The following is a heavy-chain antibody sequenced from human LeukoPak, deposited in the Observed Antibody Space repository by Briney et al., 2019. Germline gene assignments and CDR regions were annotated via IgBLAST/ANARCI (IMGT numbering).Heavy chain of an antibody. CDR3: ARIYDFWSGYPQYYFDY. V-gene: IGHV5-51*01. D-gene: IGHD3-3*01. J-gene: IGHJ4*02. CDR1: GYSFTSYW. Sequence: GESLKISCKGSGYSFTSYWIGWVRQMPGKGLEWMGIIYPGDSDTRYSPSFQGQVTISADKSTSTAYLQWSSLKASDTAMYYCARIYDFWSGYPQYYFDYWGQGTLVTVSS. CDR2: IYPGDSDT.